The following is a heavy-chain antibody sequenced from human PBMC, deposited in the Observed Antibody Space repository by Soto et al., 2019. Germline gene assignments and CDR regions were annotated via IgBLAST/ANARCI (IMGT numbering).Heavy chain of an antibody. CDR1: GGSISSSSYY. CDR2: IYYSGST. CDR3: ARVMGNILTGYYSGY. Sequence: TSETLSLTCTVSGGSISSSSYYWGWIRQPPGKGLEWIGSIYYSGSTYYNPSLKSRVTISVDTSKNQFSLKLSSVTAADTAVYYCARVMGNILTGYYSGYWGQGTLVTVSS. V-gene: IGHV4-39*01. D-gene: IGHD3-9*01. J-gene: IGHJ4*02.